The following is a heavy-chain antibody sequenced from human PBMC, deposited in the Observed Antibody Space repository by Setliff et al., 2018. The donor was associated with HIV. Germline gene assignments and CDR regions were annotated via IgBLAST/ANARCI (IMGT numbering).Heavy chain of an antibody. D-gene: IGHD3-10*01. Sequence: TSETLSLTCAVYNTSVSGYYWTWIRQSPGRGLEWIGEINQSGGTDYNPSLRSRVYMSLDTSKNQFSLKLLSVTAADSAVYYCARGLGITMVRGIRTFDPWGQGTQVTVS. CDR3: ARGLGITMVRGIRTFDP. CDR2: INQSGGT. CDR1: NTSVSGYY. J-gene: IGHJ5*02. V-gene: IGHV4-34*01.